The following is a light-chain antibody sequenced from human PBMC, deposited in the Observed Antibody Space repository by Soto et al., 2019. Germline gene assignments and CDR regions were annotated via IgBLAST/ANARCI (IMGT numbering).Light chain of an antibody. CDR2: YAS. CDR1: QDINSA. CDR3: QQFNSYPLT. J-gene: IGKJ4*01. V-gene: IGKV1-13*02. Sequence: AIQVTQSPSSLSASVGDRVTVTCRASQDINSALAWYQQKPGNAPKLLISYASSLQSGVPSRFSGSGSGTDFTLTISSLQPEDCATYYCQQFNSYPLTFGGGTKVEIK.